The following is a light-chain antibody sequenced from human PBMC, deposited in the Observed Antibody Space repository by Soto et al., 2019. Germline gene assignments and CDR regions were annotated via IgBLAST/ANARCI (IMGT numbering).Light chain of an antibody. CDR2: AAS. J-gene: IGKJ2*01. CDR1: QSISSY. V-gene: IGKV1-39*01. CDR3: QQSYSTIMYT. Sequence: DIQMTQPPSSLSASVGDRVTITCRASQSISSYLNWYQQKPGKAPKLLIYAASSLQSGVPSRFSGSGSGTDFTLTISSLQPEDVATYYCQQSYSTIMYTFGQGTKLEIK.